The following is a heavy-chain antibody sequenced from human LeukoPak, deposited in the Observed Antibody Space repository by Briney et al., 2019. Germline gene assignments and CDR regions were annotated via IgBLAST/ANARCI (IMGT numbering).Heavy chain of an antibody. D-gene: IGHD3-10*01. Sequence: GASVKVSCKASGYTFTSYGISWVRQATGQGLEWMGWMNPNSGNTGYAQKFQGRVTMTRNTSISTAYMELSSLRSEDTAVYYCAMRNGSGSLYFDYWGQGTLVTVSS. V-gene: IGHV1-8*02. J-gene: IGHJ4*02. CDR1: GYTFTSYG. CDR3: AMRNGSGSLYFDY. CDR2: MNPNSGNT.